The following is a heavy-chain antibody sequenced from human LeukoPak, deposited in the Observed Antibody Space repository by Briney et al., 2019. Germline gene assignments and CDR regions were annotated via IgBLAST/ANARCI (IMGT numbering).Heavy chain of an antibody. CDR3: ARGEVVYYGSGSWKLDQ. V-gene: IGHV4-38-2*02. Sequence: SETLSLTCTVSGYSISSGYYWGWIRQPPGKGLEWIGSIYHSGSTYYNPSLKSRVTISVDTSKNQFSLKLSSVTAADTAVYFCARGEVVYYGSGSWKLDQWGQGTLITVSS. CDR2: IYHSGST. CDR1: GYSISSGYY. J-gene: IGHJ4*02. D-gene: IGHD3-10*01.